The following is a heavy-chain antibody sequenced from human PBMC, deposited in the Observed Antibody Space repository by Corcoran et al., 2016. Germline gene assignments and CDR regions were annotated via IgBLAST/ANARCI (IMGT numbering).Heavy chain of an antibody. CDR2: INAGNGNT. D-gene: IGHD5-12*01. J-gene: IGHJ4*02. Sequence: QVQLVQSGAEVKKPGASVKISCKASGYTFTTYAIHWVRQAPGQRLEWMGWINAGNGNTKYSQKFQGRVTITRDTSASTAYMDLSSLRSEDTAVYFCARGGVERDGYNYPLNYWGQGTLVTVSS. CDR3: ARGGVERDGYNYPLNY. V-gene: IGHV1-3*01. CDR1: GYTFTTYA.